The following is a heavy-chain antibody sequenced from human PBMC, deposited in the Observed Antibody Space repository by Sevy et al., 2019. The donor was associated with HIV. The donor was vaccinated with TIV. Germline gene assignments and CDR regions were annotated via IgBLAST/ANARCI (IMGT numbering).Heavy chain of an antibody. D-gene: IGHD2-8*01. V-gene: IGHV3-23*01. CDR2: LSFGCGEI. CDR3: AREGCTKPHDY. Sequence: GGALRLSCAASGFTFSKYSMSWVRQPPGKGLEWVSTLSFGCGEINYEDSVKGRFTIYRDNSKSSVYLQMNNLRPEDTAVYYCAREGCTKPHDYWVQGTLVTVSS. CDR1: GFTFSKYS. J-gene: IGHJ4*02.